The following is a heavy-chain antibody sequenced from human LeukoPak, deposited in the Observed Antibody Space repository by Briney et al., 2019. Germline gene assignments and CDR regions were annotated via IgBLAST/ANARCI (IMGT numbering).Heavy chain of an antibody. CDR3: ARERDGRFFDY. CDR1: GLTFRSFW. V-gene: IGHV3-7*01. D-gene: IGHD5-24*01. Sequence: GGSLRLSCEVSGLTFRSFWMSWVCQAPGKGLEWVANINQEGSEKYFVDSVKGRFTISRDNAKNSLHLQMNTLTAEDTAVYYCARERDGRFFDYWGQGTLVTVSS. J-gene: IGHJ4*02. CDR2: INQEGSEK.